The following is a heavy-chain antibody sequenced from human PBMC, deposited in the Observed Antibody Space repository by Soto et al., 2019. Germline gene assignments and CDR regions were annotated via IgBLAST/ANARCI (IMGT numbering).Heavy chain of an antibody. J-gene: IGHJ4*02. Sequence: SETLSLTCAVYGGSFSGYYWSWIRHPPGKGLEWIGEINHSGSTNYNPSLKSRVTISVDTSKNQFSLKLSSVTAADTAVYYCARESSIVVADHYPRFFHYSGPGTLVTVSS. CDR1: GGSFSGYY. CDR2: INHSGST. D-gene: IGHD3-22*01. CDR3: ARESSIVVADHYPRFFHY. V-gene: IGHV4-34*01.